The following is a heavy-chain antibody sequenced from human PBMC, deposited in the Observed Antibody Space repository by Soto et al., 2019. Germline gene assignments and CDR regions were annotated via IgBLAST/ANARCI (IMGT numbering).Heavy chain of an antibody. J-gene: IGHJ3*02. Sequence: SETLSLTCSVSGGSISSYFKNWIRQAPGKGLEWIGRIYDSGDANYNPSLKSRVTLALDTSKNQFSLKLTSVTAADTAVYYCVSSRTAVFGDALDIWALGTMVTVSS. D-gene: IGHD3-3*01. CDR3: VSSRTAVFGDALDI. CDR2: IYDSGDA. CDR1: GGSISSYF. V-gene: IGHV4-59*03.